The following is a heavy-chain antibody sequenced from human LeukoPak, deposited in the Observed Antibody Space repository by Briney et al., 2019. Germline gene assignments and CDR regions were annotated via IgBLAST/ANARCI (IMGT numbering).Heavy chain of an antibody. V-gene: IGHV3-11*01. CDR3: AKDLAEWLRSKGYMYYFDY. CDR1: GFTFSDYY. D-gene: IGHD5-12*01. J-gene: IGHJ4*02. CDR2: ISGSGSTI. Sequence: KTGGSLRLSCAASGFTFSDYYMSWIRQAPGKGLEWISYISGSGSTIYYADSVKGRFTISRDNSKNTLYLQMNSLRAEDTAVYYCAKDLAEWLRSKGYMYYFDYWGQGTLVTVSS.